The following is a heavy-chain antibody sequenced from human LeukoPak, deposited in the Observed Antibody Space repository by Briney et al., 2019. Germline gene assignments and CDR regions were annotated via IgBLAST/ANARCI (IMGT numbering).Heavy chain of an antibody. J-gene: IGHJ4*02. D-gene: IGHD3-22*01. Sequence: QPGGSLRLSCAASGFTVSSNYMNWVRQAPGKGLEWVSVFYSGGSTYYADSVKGRFTISRDNSKNTLYLQMNSLRAEDTAVYYCARDPGSGYFDYWGQGTLVTVSS. CDR3: ARDPGSGYFDY. CDR1: GFTVSSNY. CDR2: FYSGGST. V-gene: IGHV3-53*01.